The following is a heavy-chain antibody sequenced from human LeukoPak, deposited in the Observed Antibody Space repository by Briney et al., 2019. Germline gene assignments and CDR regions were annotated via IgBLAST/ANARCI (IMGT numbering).Heavy chain of an antibody. J-gene: IGHJ1*01. CDR3: AKEGPYSSGWAEYFQH. V-gene: IGHV3-23*01. CDR1: GFTFSSYA. D-gene: IGHD6-19*01. CDR2: ICGSGGST. Sequence: GGSLRLSCAASGFTFSSYAMSWVRQAPGKGLEWVSAICGSGGSTYYADSVKGRFTISRDNSKNTLYLQMNSLRAEDTAVYYCAKEGPYSSGWAEYFQHWGQGTLVTVSS.